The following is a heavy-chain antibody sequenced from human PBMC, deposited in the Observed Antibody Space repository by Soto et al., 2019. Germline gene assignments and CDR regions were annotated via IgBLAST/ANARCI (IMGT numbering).Heavy chain of an antibody. J-gene: IGHJ2*01. CDR2: IYDXXXT. CDR1: GGSISGGXXX. D-gene: IGHD4-17*01. CDR3: AREIIPLTTDWYFDL. V-gene: IGHV4-30-4*01. Sequence: QVQLQESGPGLVNPSETLSLTCTVSGGSISGGXXXXXXIRQPPGKGLEWIGYIYDXXXTYYNPSLKSRISISVDTSKNXXSLRLSSVTAADTAVYYCAREIIPLTTDWYFDLWGRGTLVTVSS.